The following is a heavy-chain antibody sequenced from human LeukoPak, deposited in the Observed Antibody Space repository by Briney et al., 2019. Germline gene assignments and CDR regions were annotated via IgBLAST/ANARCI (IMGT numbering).Heavy chain of an antibody. CDR1: VFTFSSHG. V-gene: IGHV3-30*02. CDR2: IRYDGSEK. Sequence: GGSLRLSCAASVFTFSSHGMHWVRQAPGKGLEWVAFIRYDGSEKYYADSVKGRFTISRDNSKNTLYLQMNSLRGEDTAVYYCAKDRLETYSSSWYYFEHWGQGILVTVSS. J-gene: IGHJ4*02. D-gene: IGHD6-13*01. CDR3: AKDRLETYSSSWYYFEH.